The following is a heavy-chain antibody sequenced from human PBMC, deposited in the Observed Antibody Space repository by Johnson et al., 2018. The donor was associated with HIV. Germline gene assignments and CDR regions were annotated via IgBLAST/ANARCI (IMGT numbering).Heavy chain of an antibody. CDR3: AKEAADDAFDI. V-gene: IGHV3-30*18. CDR2: ITFEGSVK. D-gene: IGHD6-25*01. CDR1: GFTFSNYG. Sequence: QVHLVESGGGVVQPGRSLRLSCAASGFTFSNYGMHWVRQAPGKGLEWVAVITFEGSVKYYADSVKGRVTISRDDSKNTLYLRLNSLRPEDSAVYYCAKEAADDAFDIWGQGTMVTVSS. J-gene: IGHJ3*02.